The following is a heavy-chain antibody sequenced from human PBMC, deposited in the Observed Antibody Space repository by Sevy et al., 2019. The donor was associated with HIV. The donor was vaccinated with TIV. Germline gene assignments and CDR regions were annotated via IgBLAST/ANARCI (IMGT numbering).Heavy chain of an antibody. CDR2: IIPIFGTA. CDR1: GGTSTNYA. D-gene: IGHD4-17*01. V-gene: IGHV1-69*13. CDR3: ARALDYGDYYFDY. Sequence: ASVKVSCKASGGTSTNYAINWVRQAPGQGLEWMGRIIPIFGTANYAQKFQGRVTITADESTSTAYMELSSLRSEDTAMYYCARALDYGDYYFDYWGQGTLVTVSS. J-gene: IGHJ4*02.